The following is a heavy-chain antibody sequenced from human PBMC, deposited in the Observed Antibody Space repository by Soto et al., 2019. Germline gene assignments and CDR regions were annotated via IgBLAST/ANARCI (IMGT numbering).Heavy chain of an antibody. CDR2: INPSGGST. CDR1: GYTFTSYY. D-gene: IGHD3-16*02. V-gene: IGHV1-46*03. CDR3: ARGNMITFGGVIVNPGY. Sequence: GGSVKVSCKASGYTFTSYYMHWVRQAPGQGLEWMGIINPSGGSTSYPQKFQGRVTMTRDTSTSTVYMELSSLRSEDTAVYYCARGNMITFGGVIVNPGYWGQGTLVTVSS. J-gene: IGHJ4*02.